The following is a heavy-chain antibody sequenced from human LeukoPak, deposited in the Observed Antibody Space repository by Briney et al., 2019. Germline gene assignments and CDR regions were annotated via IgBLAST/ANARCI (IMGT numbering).Heavy chain of an antibody. D-gene: IGHD3-10*01. Sequence: PSETLSLTCTVSGGSISSGGYYWSWIRQPPGKGLEWIGYIYHSGSTYYNPSLKSRVTISVDRSKNQFSLKLSSVTAADTAVYYCARGSVDYYGSGRPINHPFDYWGQGTLVTVSS. CDR2: IYHSGST. J-gene: IGHJ4*02. CDR3: ARGSVDYYGSGRPINHPFDY. V-gene: IGHV4-30-2*01. CDR1: GGSISSGGYY.